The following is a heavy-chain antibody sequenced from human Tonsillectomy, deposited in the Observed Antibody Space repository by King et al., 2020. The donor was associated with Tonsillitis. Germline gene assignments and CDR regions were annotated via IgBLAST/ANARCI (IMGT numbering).Heavy chain of an antibody. CDR1: GGSFSTYY. CDR2: INHSGST. Sequence: HVQLQQWGAGLLKPSETLSLTCAVYGGSFSTYYWSWIRQPPGKGLEWIGEINHSGSTNYNPSLKSRVTISVETSKNQFSLKVSSVTAADTALYYCARGSLTIFGVAPHYWGQGTLVTVSS. CDR3: ARGSLTIFGVAPHY. V-gene: IGHV4-34*01. J-gene: IGHJ4*02. D-gene: IGHD3-3*01.